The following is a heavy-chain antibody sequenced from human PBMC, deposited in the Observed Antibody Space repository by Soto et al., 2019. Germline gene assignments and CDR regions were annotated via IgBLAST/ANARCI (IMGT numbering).Heavy chain of an antibody. J-gene: IGHJ4*02. CDR3: ARGTVVSADYSLDY. D-gene: IGHD2-15*01. Sequence: QVQLVESGGGVVQPGRSLRLSCAASGFTFSSYGMHWVRQAPGKGLEWVAVIWYDGSNKYYADSVKGRFTISRDNSKNTLYLQRNSLRAEDTAVYYCARGTVVSADYSLDYWGQGTLVTVSS. V-gene: IGHV3-33*01. CDR1: GFTFSSYG. CDR2: IWYDGSNK.